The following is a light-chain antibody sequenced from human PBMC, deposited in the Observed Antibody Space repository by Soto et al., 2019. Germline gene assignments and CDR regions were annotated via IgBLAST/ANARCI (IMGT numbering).Light chain of an antibody. J-gene: IGKJ5*01. CDR3: QQYGNSTIT. V-gene: IGKV3-20*01. Sequence: EFVLTQSPGSRSLSRGERATLSWRASESIYSAYLGLYEQKPGQAATLLIYGRSSRATGITARLSGSGSGRDFTLTISSLQHEEFAVYYCQQYGNSTITFGQGTRLEIK. CDR2: GRS. CDR1: ESIYSAY.